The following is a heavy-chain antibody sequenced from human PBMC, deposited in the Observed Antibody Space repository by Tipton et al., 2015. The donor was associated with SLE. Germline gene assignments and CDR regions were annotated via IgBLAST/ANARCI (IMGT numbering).Heavy chain of an antibody. CDR3: ARTSGQRYYEGMDV. CDR2: ISSEATT. V-gene: IGHV3-53*05. Sequence: SLRLSCAASEFIVGTDYMSWVRQAPGKGLEWVSIISSEATTSYTDSVKGRFTISRDNSKNTVYLQMNSLRAEDTAVYYCARTSGQRYYEGMDVWGQGITVTVSS. D-gene: IGHD3-22*01. J-gene: IGHJ6*02. CDR1: EFIVGTDY.